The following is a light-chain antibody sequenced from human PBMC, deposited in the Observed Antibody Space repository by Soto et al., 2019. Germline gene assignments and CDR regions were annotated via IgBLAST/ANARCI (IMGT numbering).Light chain of an antibody. J-gene: IGKJ1*01. CDR1: QSVSSNY. V-gene: IGKV3-20*01. CDR2: GAS. CDR3: QQYGSSPPT. Sequence: EIVLTQSPGTLSLSPGERATLSCRASQSVSSNYLAWYQRKPGQAPRLLIYGASSRATGIPNRFSGSGSGTDFTHTITGLEPEDFAVYYCQQYGSSPPTFGQGTKVEIK.